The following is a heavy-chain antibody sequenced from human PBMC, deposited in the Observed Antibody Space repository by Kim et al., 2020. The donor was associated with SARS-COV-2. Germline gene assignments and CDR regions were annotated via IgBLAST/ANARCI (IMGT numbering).Heavy chain of an antibody. CDR2: MNPNSGNT. CDR3: ARGRENYYYMDV. CDR1: GYTFTSYD. V-gene: IGHV1-8*01. Sequence: ASVKVSCKASGYTFTSYDINWVRQATGQGLEWMGWMNPNSGNTGYAQKFQGRVTMTRNTSISTAYMELSSLRSEDTAVYYCARGRENYYYMDVWGKGTTVTVSS. J-gene: IGHJ6*03.